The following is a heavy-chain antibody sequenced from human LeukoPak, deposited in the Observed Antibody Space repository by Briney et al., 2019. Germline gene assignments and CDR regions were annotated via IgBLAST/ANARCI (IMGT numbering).Heavy chain of an antibody. CDR2: INPSGGST. CDR1: GYTFTSYY. J-gene: IGHJ5*02. CDR3: ARDSPDKTTANWFDA. Sequence: ASVKVSCKASGYTFTSYYMHLVRQAPGQGLEWMGIINPSGGSTSYAQKFQGRVTMTRDTSTSTVYMELSSLRSEDTAVYYCARDSPDKTTANWFDAGSEGSLVTVSS. D-gene: IGHD4-17*01. V-gene: IGHV1-46*03.